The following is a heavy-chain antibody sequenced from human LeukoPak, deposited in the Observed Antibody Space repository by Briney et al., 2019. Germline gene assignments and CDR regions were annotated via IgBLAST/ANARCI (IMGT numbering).Heavy chain of an antibody. D-gene: IGHD6-19*01. CDR1: GYSFTSYW. CDR2: IYPGDSDS. V-gene: IGHV5-51*01. J-gene: IGHJ5*02. CDR3: ARALHSGRYNWFDP. Sequence: GESLKISCQGSGYSFTSYWIGWVRQMPGKGLEWMGIIYPGDSDSRYSPSFQGQVTISAAKSISTAYLQWSSLKASDTAMYYCARALHSGRYNWFDPWGQGTLVTVSS.